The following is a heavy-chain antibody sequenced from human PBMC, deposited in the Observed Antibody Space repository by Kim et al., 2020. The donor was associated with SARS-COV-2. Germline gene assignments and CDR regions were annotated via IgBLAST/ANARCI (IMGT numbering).Heavy chain of an antibody. D-gene: IGHD6-13*01. Sequence: SETLSLTCAVYGGSFSGYYWSWIRQPPGKGLEWIGEINHSGSTNYNPSLKSRVTISVDTSKNQFSLKLSSVTAADTAVYYCARRTYSSSWYSGRWFDPWGQGTLVTVSS. CDR1: GGSFSGYY. J-gene: IGHJ5*02. CDR3: ARRTYSSSWYSGRWFDP. CDR2: INHSGST. V-gene: IGHV4-34*01.